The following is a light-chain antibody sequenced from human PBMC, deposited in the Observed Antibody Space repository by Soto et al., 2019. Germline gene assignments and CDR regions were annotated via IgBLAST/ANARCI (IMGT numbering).Light chain of an antibody. J-gene: IGLJ2*01. CDR2: EVS. Sequence: QSALTQFASVSGSPGQSITISCTGTTSDVGRYKFVSWYQQHPRKAPKLLIYEVSNRPSGVSSRFSGSKSGNTASLPISGLQTEDEATYYCSSSTDTDTLVIFGGGTKLTVL. V-gene: IGLV2-14*01. CDR3: SSSTDTDTLVI. CDR1: TSDVGRYKF.